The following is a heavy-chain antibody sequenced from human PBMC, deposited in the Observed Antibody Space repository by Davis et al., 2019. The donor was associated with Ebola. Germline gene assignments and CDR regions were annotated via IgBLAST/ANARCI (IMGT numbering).Heavy chain of an antibody. CDR3: ARDLPGDLLVVYVRPIDY. Sequence: ASVKVSCKASGYTFTSYGISWVRQAPGQGLEWMGWISTYNGYTNYAQKLQGRVTMTTDTSTSTAYMELRSLRSDDTAVYYCARDLPGDLLVVYVRPIDYWGHGTLVTVSS. D-gene: IGHD2-8*02. J-gene: IGHJ4*01. CDR2: ISTYNGYT. CDR1: GYTFTSYG. V-gene: IGHV1-18*01.